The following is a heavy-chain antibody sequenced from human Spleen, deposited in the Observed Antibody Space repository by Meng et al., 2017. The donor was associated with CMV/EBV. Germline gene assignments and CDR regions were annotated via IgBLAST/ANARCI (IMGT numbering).Heavy chain of an antibody. J-gene: IGHJ4*02. CDR2: IRSKAYGGTT. V-gene: IGHV3-49*04. CDR3: TRAPSGQRGYYFDY. D-gene: IGHD2-15*01. CDR1: GFTFGDYA. Sequence: GESLKISCTASGFTFGDYAMSWVRQAPGKGLEWVGFIRSKAYGGTTEYAASVKGRFTISRDDSKSIAYLQMNSLKTEDTAVYYCTRAPSGQRGYYFDYWGQGTLVTVSS.